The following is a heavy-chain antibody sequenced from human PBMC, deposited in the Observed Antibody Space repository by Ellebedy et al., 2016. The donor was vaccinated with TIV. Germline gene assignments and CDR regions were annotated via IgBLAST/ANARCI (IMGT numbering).Heavy chain of an antibody. J-gene: IGHJ5*02. Sequence: GGSLRLXXAASGFTFSSYWMHWVRQAPGKGLVWVSRINSDGSSTSYADSVKGRFTISRDNSKNTLYLQMNSLRAEDTAVYYCAILPHYDSSGIPWGQGTLVTVSS. V-gene: IGHV3-74*01. D-gene: IGHD3-22*01. CDR2: INSDGSST. CDR3: AILPHYDSSGIP. CDR1: GFTFSSYW.